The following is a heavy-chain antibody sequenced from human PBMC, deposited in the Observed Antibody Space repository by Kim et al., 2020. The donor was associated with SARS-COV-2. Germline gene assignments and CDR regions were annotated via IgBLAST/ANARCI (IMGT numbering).Heavy chain of an antibody. Sequence: SETLSLTCTVSGGSISSNNYFWGWIRQPPGEGLEWIGSIYYSGSTYYTPSLKSRVTISVDTSKNQFYLKLSSVTAADTAVYYCARHALPFVLNWGHFGPWGQGALVTVSS. CDR3: ARHALPFVLNWGHFGP. J-gene: IGHJ4*02. CDR2: IYYSGST. CDR1: GGSISSNNYF. D-gene: IGHD7-27*01. V-gene: IGHV4-39*01.